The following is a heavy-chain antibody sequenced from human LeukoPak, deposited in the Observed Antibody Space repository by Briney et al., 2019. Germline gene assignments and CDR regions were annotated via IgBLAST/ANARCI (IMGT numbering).Heavy chain of an antibody. J-gene: IGHJ4*02. CDR3: VRGGWELDY. V-gene: IGHV3-7*01. CDR1: GITFKNYW. D-gene: IGHD4-23*01. CDR2: IKEDGTQR. Sequence: PGGSLRLSCAVSGITFKNYWMAWVRLAPGKGLEWVAHIKEDGTQRYYVDSVKGRFTISRDDAKNSLYLQMNTLTDEDTAVYYCVRGGWELDYWGQGILVTVSS.